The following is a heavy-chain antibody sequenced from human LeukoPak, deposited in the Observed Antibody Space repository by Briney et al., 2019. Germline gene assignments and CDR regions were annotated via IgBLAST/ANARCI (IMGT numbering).Heavy chain of an antibody. Sequence: PSETLSLTCSVSGGSINGYSWTWIRPPPGMRLEWVGHISYTGTTNYNPSLTTRVAISVDTSKNQFSLKLTSVTAADTAMYFCARLGGNWNSPGRDYWGQGTLVTVSS. D-gene: IGHD3-10*01. CDR2: ISYTGTT. V-gene: IGHV4-59*08. J-gene: IGHJ4*02. CDR3: ARLGGNWNSPGRDY. CDR1: GGSINGYS.